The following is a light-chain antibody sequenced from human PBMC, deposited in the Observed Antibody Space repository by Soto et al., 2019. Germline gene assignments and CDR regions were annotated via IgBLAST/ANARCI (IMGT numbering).Light chain of an antibody. CDR3: QQYNNWPPKLT. CDR1: QSVGNS. Sequence: PGERATLSCRASQSVGNSHVAWYQQRRGQAPRLLIYDASSRATGVPDRFSGSGSGTEFTLTISSLQSEDFAVYYCQQYNNWPPKLTFGGGTKVDIK. J-gene: IGKJ4*01. CDR2: DAS. V-gene: IGKV3D-15*01.